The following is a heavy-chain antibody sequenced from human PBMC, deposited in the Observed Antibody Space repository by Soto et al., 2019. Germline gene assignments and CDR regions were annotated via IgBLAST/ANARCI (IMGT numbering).Heavy chain of an antibody. CDR1: GYSFTSYW. Sequence: GESLKISCKCSGYSFTSYWISWVCQMPGKGLEWMGRIDPSDSYTNYSPSFQGHVTISADKSISTAYLQWSSLKASDTAMYYCARMKMYYDFWSGPPVGMDVWGQGTTVTVSS. CDR3: ARMKMYYDFWSGPPVGMDV. D-gene: IGHD3-3*01. V-gene: IGHV5-10-1*01. J-gene: IGHJ6*02. CDR2: IDPSDSYT.